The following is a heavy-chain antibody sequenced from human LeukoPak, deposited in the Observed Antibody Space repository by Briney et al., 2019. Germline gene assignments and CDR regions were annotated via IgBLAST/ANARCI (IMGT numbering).Heavy chain of an antibody. D-gene: IGHD6-13*01. CDR2: IWYDGSNK. V-gene: IGHV3-33*01. CDR1: GFTFSSYA. Sequence: GGSLRLSCAASGFTFSSYAMHWVRQAPGKGLERVAVIWYDGSNKYYADSVKGRFTISRDNSKNTLYLQINSLRAEDTAVYYCASGIAAAGSFDCWGQGTLVTVSS. CDR3: ASGIAAAGSFDC. J-gene: IGHJ4*02.